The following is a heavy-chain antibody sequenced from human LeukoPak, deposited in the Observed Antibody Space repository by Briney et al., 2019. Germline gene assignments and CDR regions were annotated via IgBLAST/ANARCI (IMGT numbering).Heavy chain of an antibody. CDR2: MNPNSGNT. CDR1: GYTFTSYD. V-gene: IGHV1-8*03. Sequence: GASVKVSCKASGYTFTSYDINWVRQATGQGLEWMGWMNPNSGNTGYAQKFQGRVTITRNTSISTAYMELSSLRSDDTAVYYCAREGKSDPDAFDIWGQGTMVTVSS. CDR3: AREGKSDPDAFDI. J-gene: IGHJ3*02.